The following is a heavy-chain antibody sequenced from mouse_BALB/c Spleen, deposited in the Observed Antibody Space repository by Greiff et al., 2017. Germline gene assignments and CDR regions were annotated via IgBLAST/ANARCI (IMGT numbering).Heavy chain of an antibody. J-gene: IGHJ4*01. V-gene: IGHV3-1*02. Sequence: VQLQQSGPDLVKPSQSLSLTCTVTGYSITSGYSWHWIRQFPGNKLEWMGYIHYSGSTNYNPSLKSRISITRDTSKNQFFLQLNSVTTEDTATYYCAIYDYGGGAMDYWGQGTSVTVSS. CDR1: GYSITSGYS. CDR2: IHYSGST. CDR3: AIYDYGGGAMDY. D-gene: IGHD2-4*01.